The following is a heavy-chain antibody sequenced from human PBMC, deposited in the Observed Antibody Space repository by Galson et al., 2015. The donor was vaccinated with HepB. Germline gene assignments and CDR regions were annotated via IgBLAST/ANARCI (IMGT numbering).Heavy chain of an antibody. Sequence: SLRLSCAASGFTFSSYSMNWVRQAPGKGLEWVSYISSSSSTIYYADSVKGRFTTSRDNAKNSLYLQMNSLRDEDTAVYYCAREGASYYDSSGSTFDYWGQGTLVTVSS. J-gene: IGHJ4*02. CDR2: ISSSSSTI. V-gene: IGHV3-48*02. CDR1: GFTFSSYS. D-gene: IGHD3-22*01. CDR3: AREGASYYDSSGSTFDY.